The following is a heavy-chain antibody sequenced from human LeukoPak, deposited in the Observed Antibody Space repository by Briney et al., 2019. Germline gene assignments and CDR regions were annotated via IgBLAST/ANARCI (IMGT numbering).Heavy chain of an antibody. D-gene: IGHD2-2*01. CDR1: GGSISSGDYY. Sequence: PSQTLSLTCTVSGGSISSGDYYWSGIRQPPGKGLEWIGYIYYSGSTYYNPSLRSRLTISVDTSKNQFSLNLSSVTAADTAVYYCASGRTLFAYWGQGTLVTVSS. J-gene: IGHJ4*02. CDR3: ASGRTLFAY. V-gene: IGHV4-30-4*01. CDR2: IYYSGST.